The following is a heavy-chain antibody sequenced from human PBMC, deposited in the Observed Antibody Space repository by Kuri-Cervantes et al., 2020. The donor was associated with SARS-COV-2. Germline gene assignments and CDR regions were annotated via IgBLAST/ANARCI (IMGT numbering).Heavy chain of an antibody. J-gene: IGHJ6*02. CDR1: GGTFIGDL. V-gene: IGHV1-69*10. CDR3: ARGEGPKAVAETDNFGMAV. CDR2: IIPILRTA. D-gene: IGHD6-19*01. Sequence: SVKVSCKASGGTFIGDLISWVRLAPGQGPEWMGGIIPILRTANYAQKFQGRVTISADKSTSTAYMELSSLTSEDTAVYYCARGEGPKAVAETDNFGMAVWGQGTTVTVSS.